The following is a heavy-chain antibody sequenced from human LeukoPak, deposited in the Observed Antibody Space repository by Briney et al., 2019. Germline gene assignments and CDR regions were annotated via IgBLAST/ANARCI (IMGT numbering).Heavy chain of an antibody. CDR2: ISYDGSNK. Sequence: GRSLRLSCAASGFTFSSYAMHWVRQAPGKGLEWVAVISYDGSNKYYADSVKGRFTISRDNSKNTLYLRMNSLRAEDTAVYYCARIPYGSGSSGWFDPWGQGTLVTVSS. J-gene: IGHJ5*02. CDR1: GFTFSSYA. CDR3: ARIPYGSGSSGWFDP. V-gene: IGHV3-30*04. D-gene: IGHD3-10*01.